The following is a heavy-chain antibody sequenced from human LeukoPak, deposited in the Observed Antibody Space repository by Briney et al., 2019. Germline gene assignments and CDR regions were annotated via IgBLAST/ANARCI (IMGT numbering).Heavy chain of an antibody. CDR1: GXSFSGYY. CDR3: ARGRYCSGGSCYSRKNWFDP. D-gene: IGHD2-15*01. J-gene: IGHJ5*02. CDR2: INHSGST. V-gene: IGHV4-34*01. Sequence: SETLSLTCAVYGXSFSGYYGSWIRQPPGKGLEWIGEINHSGSTNYNPSRKSRVTISVDTSKNQFSLKLSSVTAADTAVYYCARGRYCSGGSCYSRKNWFDPWGQGTLVTVSS.